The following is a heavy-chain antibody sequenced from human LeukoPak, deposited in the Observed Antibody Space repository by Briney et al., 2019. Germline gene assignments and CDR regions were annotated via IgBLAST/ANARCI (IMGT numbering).Heavy chain of an antibody. D-gene: IGHD3-9*01. V-gene: IGHV6-1*01. Sequence: SQTLSLTCAISGDSVSSNSTAWNWIRQSPSRGLEWLGRTYHRSKWYNDYAVSVRGRITINPDTSRNQFSLQLNSVTPEDTAVYYCARDARTDYDILTGYYIWSGEFDYWGQGTLVTVSS. J-gene: IGHJ4*02. CDR2: TYHRSKWYN. CDR3: ARDARTDYDILTGYYIWSGEFDY. CDR1: GDSVSSNSTA.